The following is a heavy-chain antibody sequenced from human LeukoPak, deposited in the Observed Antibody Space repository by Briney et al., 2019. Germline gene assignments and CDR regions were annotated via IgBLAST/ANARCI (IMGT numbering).Heavy chain of an antibody. CDR3: ARRGWLRDYFDY. J-gene: IGHJ4*02. CDR1: GFTFSSYE. D-gene: IGHD5-12*01. V-gene: IGHV3-48*03. Sequence: GGSLRPSCAASGFTFSSYEMSWVRQAPGKGLEWVSCISSSGGTIYYADSVKGRFTISRDNAKNSLSLQMNSLRAEDTAVYYCARRGWLRDYFDYWGQGTLVTVSP. CDR2: ISSSGGTI.